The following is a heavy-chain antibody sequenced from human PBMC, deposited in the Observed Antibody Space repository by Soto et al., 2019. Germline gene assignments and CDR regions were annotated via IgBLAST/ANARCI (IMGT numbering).Heavy chain of an antibody. CDR2: IIPIFGTA. Sequence: SVKVSCKASGGTFSSYAISWVRHAPGQGLEWMGGIIPIFGTANYAQKFQCRVTITADESTSTAYMELSSLRSEDTAVYYCAKEPERGYSYGHKPYNWFDPWGQGTLVTVSS. CDR1: GGTFSSYA. J-gene: IGHJ5*02. D-gene: IGHD5-18*01. V-gene: IGHV1-69*13. CDR3: AKEPERGYSYGHKPYNWFDP.